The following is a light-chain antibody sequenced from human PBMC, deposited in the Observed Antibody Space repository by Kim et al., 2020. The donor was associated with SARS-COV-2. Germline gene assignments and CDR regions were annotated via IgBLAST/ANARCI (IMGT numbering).Light chain of an antibody. CDR3: QQYGSSPHT. CDR1: QSVSSSY. J-gene: IGKJ2*01. Sequence: WSPVERATLAGRASQSVSSSYLAWYQQKPGQAPRLLIYCASSRATGIPDRFSSSGSGTDFTLTISRLEPEDFAVYYCQQYGSSPHTFGQGTKLEI. V-gene: IGKV3-20*01. CDR2: CAS.